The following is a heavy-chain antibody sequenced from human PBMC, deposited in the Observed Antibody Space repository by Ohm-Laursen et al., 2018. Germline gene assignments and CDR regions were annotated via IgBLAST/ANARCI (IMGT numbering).Heavy chain of an antibody. Sequence: GTLSLTCIVSGASLNNYYWGWIRQPPGRGLEWIGYVFNSGSTNYNPSLKSRVTISVDTSKNQFSLKLSSVTAADTAVYYCARAHLPRFGELGDYWGQGTLVTVSS. CDR1: GASLNNYY. CDR3: ARAHLPRFGELGDY. J-gene: IGHJ4*02. V-gene: IGHV4-59*12. CDR2: VFNSGST. D-gene: IGHD3-10*01.